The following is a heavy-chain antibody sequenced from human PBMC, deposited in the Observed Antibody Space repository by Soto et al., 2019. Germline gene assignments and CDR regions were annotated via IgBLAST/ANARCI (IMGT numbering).Heavy chain of an antibody. CDR1: GFTFSSYA. J-gene: IGHJ5*02. Sequence: EVQLLESGGGLVQPGGSLRLSCAASGFTFSSYAMSWVRQAPGKGLEWVSAISGSGGSTYYADSVKGRFTISRDNSKNTLYLKMNSLRAEDTAVYYCAKVLELAAAPPNWFDPWGQGTMVTVSS. CDR3: AKVLELAAAPPNWFDP. V-gene: IGHV3-23*01. D-gene: IGHD6-13*01. CDR2: ISGSGGST.